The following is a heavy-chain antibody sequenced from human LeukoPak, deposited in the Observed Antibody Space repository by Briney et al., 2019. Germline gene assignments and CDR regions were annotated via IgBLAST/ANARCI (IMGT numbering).Heavy chain of an antibody. CDR2: ISTYNGNT. V-gene: IGHV1-18*01. Sequence: ASVKVSCKASGYTFSNYGISWVRQAPGQGLEWMAWISTYNGNTKYEEKFQGRVTMTTDTSTSTAYMELRSLRSDDTAVYYCARSFFYIVGSIEDAFEVWGQGTMVTVSS. J-gene: IGHJ3*01. CDR1: GYTFSNYG. D-gene: IGHD1-26*01. CDR3: ARSFFYIVGSIEDAFEV.